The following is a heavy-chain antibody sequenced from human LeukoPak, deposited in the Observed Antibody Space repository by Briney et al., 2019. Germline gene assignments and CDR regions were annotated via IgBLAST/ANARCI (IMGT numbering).Heavy chain of an antibody. J-gene: IGHJ4*02. Sequence: GGSLRLSCAASGFTFINYAMSWVPQAPGKGLEWVSVNSGSGSSTYYAASVKGRFTISRDDSKNPLYLQMNSLSAEDTAVYFCPRDSAGYGRFDYWGQGTLVTVSS. CDR1: GFTFINYA. D-gene: IGHD3-10*01. CDR2: NSGSGSST. V-gene: IGHV3-23*01. CDR3: PRDSAGYGRFDY.